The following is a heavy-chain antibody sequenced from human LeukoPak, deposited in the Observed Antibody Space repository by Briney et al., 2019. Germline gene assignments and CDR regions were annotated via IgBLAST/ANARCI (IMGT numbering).Heavy chain of an antibody. V-gene: IGHV4-31*03. CDR2: IYYSGST. Sequence: PSETLSLTCTVSGGSISSGGYSWSWIRQHPGKGLEWIGYIYYSGSTYYNPSLKSRVTISVDTSKNQFSLKLSSVTAADTAVYYCARAYIVVVPAAFDYWGQGTLVTVSS. D-gene: IGHD2-2*01. CDR3: ARAYIVVVPAAFDY. J-gene: IGHJ4*02. CDR1: GGSISSGGYS.